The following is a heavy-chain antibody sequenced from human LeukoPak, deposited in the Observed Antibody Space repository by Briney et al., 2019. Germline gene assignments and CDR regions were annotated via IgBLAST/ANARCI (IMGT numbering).Heavy chain of an antibody. CDR2: VYYSGST. V-gene: IGHV4-59*01. CDR3: AILGYSYGFDY. D-gene: IGHD5-18*01. CDR1: GGSISSYY. J-gene: IGHJ4*02. Sequence: PSETLSLTCTVSGGSISSYYWSWIRQPPGKGLEWIGYVYYSGSTNYNPSPKSRVTISVDTSKNQFSLKLSSVTAADTAVYYCAILGYSYGFDYWGQGTLVTVSS.